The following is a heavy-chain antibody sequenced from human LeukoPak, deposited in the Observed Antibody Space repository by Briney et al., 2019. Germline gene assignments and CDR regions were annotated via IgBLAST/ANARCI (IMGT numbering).Heavy chain of an antibody. CDR1: GGTFSSYT. Sequence: SVKVSCKASGGTFSSYTISWVRQAPGQGLEWMGRIIPILGIANYAQKFQGRVTITADKSTRTAYMELSSLRSEGTAVYYCAIEASCYDSSVRCFDYWGQGTLVTVSS. CDR2: IIPILGIA. D-gene: IGHD3-22*01. V-gene: IGHV1-69*02. CDR3: AIEASCYDSSVRCFDY. J-gene: IGHJ4*02.